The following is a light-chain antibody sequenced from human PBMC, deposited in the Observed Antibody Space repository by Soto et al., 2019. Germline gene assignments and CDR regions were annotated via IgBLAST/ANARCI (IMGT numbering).Light chain of an antibody. V-gene: IGKV3-15*01. CDR2: GAS. CDR1: QSVSSN. Sequence: EIVMTQSPATLSVSPGERATLSCRASQSVSSNLAWYQQKPGQAPRLLIYGASTRATGTPARFSGSGSGTDFTLTISRLEPEDFAVYYCHQYGSSPLTFGGGTKVDIK. J-gene: IGKJ4*01. CDR3: HQYGSSPLT.